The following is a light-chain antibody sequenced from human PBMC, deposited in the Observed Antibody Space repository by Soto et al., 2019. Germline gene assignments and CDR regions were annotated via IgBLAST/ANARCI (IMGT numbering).Light chain of an antibody. V-gene: IGLV3-21*02. Sequence: SYELTQPPSVSVAPGQTARITCGANNIGDQSVHWYQLKPGQAPVLVVYEDNDRPSRIPERFSGSNSGNTATLTINRVEAGDEADYYCQVWDGRSDHFVFGTGTKVTVL. CDR3: QVWDGRSDHFV. CDR2: EDN. J-gene: IGLJ1*01. CDR1: NIGDQS.